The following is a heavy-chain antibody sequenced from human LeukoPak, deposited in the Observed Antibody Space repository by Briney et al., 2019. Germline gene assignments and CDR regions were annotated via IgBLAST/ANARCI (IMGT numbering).Heavy chain of an antibody. J-gene: IGHJ6*02. Sequence: ASVKVSCKASGYTFTSYDINWVRQATGQGLEWMGWMNPNSGNTGYAQKFQGRVTMTRNTSISTAYMELSSLRSEDTAVYYCARLPGSGYYIYYYYGMDVWGQGTTVTVSS. CDR2: MNPNSGNT. D-gene: IGHD3-3*01. CDR3: ARLPGSGYYIYYYYGMDV. CDR1: GYTFTSYD. V-gene: IGHV1-8*01.